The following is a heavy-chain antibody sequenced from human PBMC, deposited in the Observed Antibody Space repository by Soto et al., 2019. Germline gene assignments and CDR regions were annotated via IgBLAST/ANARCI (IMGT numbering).Heavy chain of an antibody. Sequence: PSETLSLTCTVSGGSIIRGYYYWSWIRQPPGKGLEWIGYIYYSGDTSYNPSLKSRVTISIDTSKNQFSLKLSSVTAADTAFYYCAREGALLIGGKCDYYSSMDVWGQGTTVTVSS. V-gene: IGHV4-30-4*08. J-gene: IGHJ6*02. D-gene: IGHD2-15*01. CDR3: AREGALLIGGKCDYYSSMDV. CDR1: GGSIIRGYYY. CDR2: IYYSGDT.